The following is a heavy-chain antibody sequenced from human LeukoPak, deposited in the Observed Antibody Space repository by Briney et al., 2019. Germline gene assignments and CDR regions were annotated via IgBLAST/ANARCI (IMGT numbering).Heavy chain of an antibody. J-gene: IGHJ5*02. V-gene: IGHV1-69*04. D-gene: IGHD3-9*01. CDR1: RGTFSSYA. Sequence: GASVKVSCKASRGTFSSYAISWVRQAPGQGLEWMGRIIPILGIANYAQKFQGRVTITADKSTSTAYMELSSLRSEDTAVYYCASQFDGFDWSLFDPWGQGTLVTVSS. CDR3: ASQFDGFDWSLFDP. CDR2: IIPILGIA.